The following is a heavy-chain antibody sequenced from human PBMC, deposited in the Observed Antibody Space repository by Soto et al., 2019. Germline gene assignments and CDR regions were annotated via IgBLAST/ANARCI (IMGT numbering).Heavy chain of an antibody. V-gene: IGHV3-23*01. Sequence: LRLSCAASGFTFSSYAMSWVRQAPGKGLEWVSAISGSGGSTYYADSVKGRFTISRDNSKNTLYLQMDSLGAEDTAVYYCAKNGRGYTAMAHFDYWGQGTLVTVSS. CDR3: AKNGRGYTAMAHFDY. J-gene: IGHJ4*02. CDR2: ISGSGGST. D-gene: IGHD5-18*01. CDR1: GFTFSSYA.